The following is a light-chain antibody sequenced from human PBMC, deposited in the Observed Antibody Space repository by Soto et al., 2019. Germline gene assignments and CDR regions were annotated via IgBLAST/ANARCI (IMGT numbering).Light chain of an antibody. CDR1: QSVGGSS. J-gene: IGKJ2*01. Sequence: PGETATLSCKTSQSVGGSSLAWYQQKPGQAPRLLIFGASSRATGIPDRFIGSGSGTDFILTINRLEPEDFAVYYXXXXXXVPYTFGQGT. CDR3: XXXXXVPYT. V-gene: IGKV3-20*01. CDR2: GAS.